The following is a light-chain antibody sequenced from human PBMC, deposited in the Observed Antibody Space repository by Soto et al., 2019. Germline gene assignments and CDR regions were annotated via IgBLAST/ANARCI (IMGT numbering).Light chain of an antibody. J-gene: IGKJ1*01. V-gene: IGKV3-20*01. CDR2: GAS. CDR3: QQYNNWPPSWT. CDR1: QSVSSSY. Sequence: EIVLTQSPGTLSLSPGERATLSCRASQSVSSSYLGWYQQKPGQAPRLLMYGASSRATGIPERFSGSGSGTEFTLTISSLQSEDFAVYYCQQYNNWPPSWTFGQGTKVDIK.